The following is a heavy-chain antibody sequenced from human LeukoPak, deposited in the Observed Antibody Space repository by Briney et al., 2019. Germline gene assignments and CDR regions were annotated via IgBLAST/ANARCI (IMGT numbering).Heavy chain of an antibody. CDR2: IYYSGST. CDR3: ARAPVSNDAFDI. J-gene: IGHJ3*02. CDR1: GGSVSSSSYY. Sequence: SETLSLTCTVSGGSVSSSSYYWSWIRQSPGKGLEWIGYIYYSGSTNYNPSLKSRVTISVDTSKNQFSLKLSSVTAADTAVYYCARAPVSNDAFDIWGQGTMVTVSS. D-gene: IGHD5/OR15-5a*01. V-gene: IGHV4-61*01.